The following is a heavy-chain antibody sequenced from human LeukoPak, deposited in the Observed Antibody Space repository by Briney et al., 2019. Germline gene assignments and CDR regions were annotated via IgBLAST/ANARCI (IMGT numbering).Heavy chain of an antibody. CDR1: GGSISSSSYY. Sequence: SETLSLTCTVSGGSISSSSYYWGWIRQPPGKGLEWIGSIYYSGSTYYNPSLKSRVTISVDTSKNQFSLKLSSVTAADTAVYYCARHGHCXNGVCYRYYYYYMDVWGKGTTVTVSS. J-gene: IGHJ6*03. D-gene: IGHD2-8*01. CDR3: ARHGHCXNGVCYRYYYYYMDV. V-gene: IGHV4-39*01. CDR2: IYYSGST.